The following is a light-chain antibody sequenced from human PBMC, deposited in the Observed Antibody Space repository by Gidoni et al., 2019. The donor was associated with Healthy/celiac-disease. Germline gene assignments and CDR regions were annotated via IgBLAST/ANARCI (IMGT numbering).Light chain of an antibody. CDR1: QGISSA. CDR2: DAS. V-gene: IGKV1-13*02. CDR3: QQFNSYPLLFT. J-gene: IGKJ3*01. Sequence: AIQLTQSPSSLSASVGDRVTITCRASQGISSALARYQQKPGKAPKLLIYDASSLESGVPSRFSGSGSGTDFTLTISSLQPEDFATYYCQQFNSYPLLFTFGPGTKVDIK.